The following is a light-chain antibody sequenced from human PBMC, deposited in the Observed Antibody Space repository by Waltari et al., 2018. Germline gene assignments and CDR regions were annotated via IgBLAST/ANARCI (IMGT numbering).Light chain of an antibody. CDR3: QQYNNWPPWT. V-gene: IGKV3-15*01. CDR1: ENIGNQ. CDR2: GAS. J-gene: IGKJ1*01. Sequence: EIVMTQSPATLSVSPGERATLSCRASENIGNQLAWYQHKPGQAPRLLIYGASTRATGFPARVSGSGSRTDCTLTISSLQSDDFAVYYCQQYNNWPPWTFGQGTKVDLK.